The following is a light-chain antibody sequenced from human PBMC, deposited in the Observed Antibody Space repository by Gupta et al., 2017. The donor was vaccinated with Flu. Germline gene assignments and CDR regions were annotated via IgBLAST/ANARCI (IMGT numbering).Light chain of an antibody. Sequence: SYVLTQTPSVSVAPGKTARITCGGDDIESKSVHWCQQKPGQAPVLVVYDDSVRTSGIPERFSGSNSGNTATLTISRVEAGDESDYYCQVWDTSSDHVVFGGGTKLTVL. J-gene: IGLJ2*01. CDR2: DDS. CDR1: DIESKS. CDR3: QVWDTSSDHVV. V-gene: IGLV3-21*03.